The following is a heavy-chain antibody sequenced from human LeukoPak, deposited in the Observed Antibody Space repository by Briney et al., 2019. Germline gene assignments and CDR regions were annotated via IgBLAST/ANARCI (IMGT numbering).Heavy chain of an antibody. CDR3: AREVSGGCSSTSCPGAFDI. J-gene: IGHJ3*02. Sequence: ASVKVSCKASGGTFSSYAISWVRQAPGQGLEWMGGIIPIFGTANYAQKFQGRVTITADKSTSTAYMELSSLRSEDTAVYYCAREVSGGCSSTSCPGAFDIWGQGTMVTVSS. CDR2: IIPIFGTA. V-gene: IGHV1-69*06. D-gene: IGHD2-2*01. CDR1: GGTFSSYA.